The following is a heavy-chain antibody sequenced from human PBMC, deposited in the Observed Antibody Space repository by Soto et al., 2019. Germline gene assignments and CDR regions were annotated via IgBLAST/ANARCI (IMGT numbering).Heavy chain of an antibody. J-gene: IGHJ6*02. Sequence: PGGSLRLSCAASGFTFSSYGMHWVRQAPGKGLEWVAVIWYDGSNKYYADSVKGRFTISRDNSKNTLYLQMNSLRAEDTAVYYCARDSPVDPVSRLVVRHYGMDVWGQGTTVTVSS. CDR3: ARDSPVDPVSRLVVRHYGMDV. D-gene: IGHD2-15*01. CDR2: IWYDGSNK. V-gene: IGHV3-33*01. CDR1: GFTFSSYG.